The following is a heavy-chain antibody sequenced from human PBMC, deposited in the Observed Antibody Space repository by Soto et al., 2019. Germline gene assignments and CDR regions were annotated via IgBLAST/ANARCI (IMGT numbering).Heavy chain of an antibody. Sequence: SETLSLTCAVSGGSISSSNWWSWVRQPPGKGLEWIGEIYHSGSTNYNPSLKSRVTISVDKSKNQFSLKLSSVTAADTAVYYCARDQSPRYYYDSSGYYSLGYWGQGTLVTVSS. J-gene: IGHJ4*02. CDR2: IYHSGST. CDR1: GGSISSSNW. CDR3: ARDQSPRYYYDSSGYYSLGY. D-gene: IGHD3-22*01. V-gene: IGHV4-4*02.